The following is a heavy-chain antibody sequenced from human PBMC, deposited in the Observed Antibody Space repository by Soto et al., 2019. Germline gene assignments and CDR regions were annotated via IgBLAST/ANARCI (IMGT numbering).Heavy chain of an antibody. D-gene: IGHD4-4*01. V-gene: IGHV3-15*07. CDR2: IKSKRGGETK. CDR3: AWDNSGRFRTDH. CDR1: GLKFSDAW. J-gene: IGHJ4*01. Sequence: EVRLVESGGGLVKTGDSLRLSCAVSGLKFSDAWMYWVRQAPGKGLEWVGRIKSKRGGETKDYGAPVKGRFVISRDDSRDTLYLQINSLKTEDTAVYYCAWDNSGRFRTDHWGHGTLVTVSS.